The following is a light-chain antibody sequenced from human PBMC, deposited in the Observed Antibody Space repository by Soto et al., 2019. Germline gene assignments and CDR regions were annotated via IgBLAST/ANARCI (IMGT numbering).Light chain of an antibody. Sequence: DIPMTQSPASLSASVGDRITITCQASQDIYNYLSWCQHKPGKAPKLLIYDASNLEKGVPSRFSGSGSGTDFTFTISSLQPEDVATYYCQQYDNLPLTFGQGTKVEIK. J-gene: IGKJ2*01. V-gene: IGKV1-33*01. CDR1: QDIYNY. CDR3: QQYDNLPLT. CDR2: DAS.